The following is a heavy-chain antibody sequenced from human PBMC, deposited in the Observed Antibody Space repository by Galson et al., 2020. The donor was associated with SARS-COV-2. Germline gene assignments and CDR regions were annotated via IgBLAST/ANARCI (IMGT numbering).Heavy chain of an antibody. Sequence: SETLSLTCTVSGGSNSSYYWSWIRQPPGTVLEWIGYIYYSGSTNYNPSLKSRVTISVDTSKNQFSLKLSSVTAADTAVYYCAREPPSGNWFDPWGQGTLVTVSS. CDR3: AREPPSGNWFDP. V-gene: IGHV4-59*01. J-gene: IGHJ5*02. CDR1: GGSNSSYY. CDR2: IYYSGST.